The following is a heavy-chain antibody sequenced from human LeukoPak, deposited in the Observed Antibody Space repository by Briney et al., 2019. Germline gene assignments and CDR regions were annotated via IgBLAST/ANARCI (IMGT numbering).Heavy chain of an antibody. CDR3: ARATVDTAMVFGY. CDR1: GGSISSYY. J-gene: IGHJ4*02. V-gene: IGHV4-59*01. D-gene: IGHD5-18*01. Sequence: SETLSLTCTVSGGSISSYYWSWIRQPPGKGLEWIGYIYYSGSTNYNPSLKSRVTISVDTSKNQFSLKLSSVTAADTAVYYCARATVDTAMVFGYWGQGTLATVSS. CDR2: IYYSGST.